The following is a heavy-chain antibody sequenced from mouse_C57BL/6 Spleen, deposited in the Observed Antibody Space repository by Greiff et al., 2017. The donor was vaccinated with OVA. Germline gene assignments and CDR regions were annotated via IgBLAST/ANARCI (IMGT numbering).Heavy chain of an antibody. D-gene: IGHD2-12*01. Sequence: EVQRVSGGGLVKPGGSLKLSCAASGFTFSSYAMSWVRQTPEKRLEWVATISDGGSYTYYPDNVKGRFTISRDKAKNNLYLQMSHLKSEDTAMYYCARDHGDYMCAYWGQGTLVTVSA. V-gene: IGHV5-4*01. CDR1: GFTFSSYA. CDR2: ISDGGSYT. J-gene: IGHJ3*01. CDR3: ARDHGDYMCAY.